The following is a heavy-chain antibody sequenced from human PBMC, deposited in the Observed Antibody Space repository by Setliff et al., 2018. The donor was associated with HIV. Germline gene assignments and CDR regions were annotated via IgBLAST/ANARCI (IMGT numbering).Heavy chain of an antibody. CDR3: ARDFWGGSYSSDY. J-gene: IGHJ4*02. CDR2: INPSGGST. D-gene: IGHD1-26*01. Sequence: GASVKVSCKASGYTFTSYYMHWVRQAPGQGLEWMGIINPSGGSTSYAQRFQGRVTITADRSTSTVHMELRSLRSEDTAVYYCARDFWGGSYSSDYWGQGTLVTVSS. CDR1: GYTFTSYY. V-gene: IGHV1-46*01.